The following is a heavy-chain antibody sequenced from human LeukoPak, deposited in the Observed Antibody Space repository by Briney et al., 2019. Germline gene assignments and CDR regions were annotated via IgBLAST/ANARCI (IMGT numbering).Heavy chain of an antibody. D-gene: IGHD3-22*01. Sequence: GGSLRLSCAASGFTVSSNYMSWVHQAPGKGLEWVSAISGSGGSTYYADSVKGRFTISRDNSKNTLYLQMNSLRAEDTAVYYCAKEGGSGYYYYYYGMDVWGQGTTVTVSS. CDR2: ISGSGGST. J-gene: IGHJ6*02. V-gene: IGHV3-23*01. CDR1: GFTVSSNY. CDR3: AKEGGSGYYYYYYGMDV.